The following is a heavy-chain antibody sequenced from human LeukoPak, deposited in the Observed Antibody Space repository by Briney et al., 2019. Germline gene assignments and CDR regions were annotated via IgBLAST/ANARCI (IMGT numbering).Heavy chain of an antibody. CDR3: AHPTEYSSSWYGNWFDP. D-gene: IGHD6-13*01. V-gene: IGHV3-11*01. CDR2: ISSSGSTI. J-gene: IGHJ5*02. Sequence: PGGSLRLSCAASGFTFSDYYMSWIRQAPGKGLEWVSYISSSGSTIYYADSVKGRFTISRDNAKNSLYLQMNSLRAEDTAVSYCAHPTEYSSSWYGNWFDPWGQGTLVTVSS. CDR1: GFTFSDYY.